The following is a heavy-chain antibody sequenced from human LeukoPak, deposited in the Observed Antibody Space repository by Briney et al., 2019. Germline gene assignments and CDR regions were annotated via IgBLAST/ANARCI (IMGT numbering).Heavy chain of an antibody. D-gene: IGHD4-11*01. V-gene: IGHV3-74*01. CDR1: GFTFSSYW. Sequence: GGSLRLSCAGSGFTFSSYWMHWVRQAPGKGLVWVSRISTDASSTTYADSVKGRFTISRDNAKGTLYLQMSSLRAEDTAVYYCTGHHQAYSRTYWGQGTLDTVSS. J-gene: IGHJ4*02. CDR3: TGHHQAYSRTY. CDR2: ISTDASST.